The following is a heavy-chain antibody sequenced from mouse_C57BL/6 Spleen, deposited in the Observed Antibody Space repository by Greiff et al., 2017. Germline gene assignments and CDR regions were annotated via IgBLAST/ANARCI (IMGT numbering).Heavy chain of an antibody. V-gene: IGHV1-4*01. CDR2: INPSSGYT. Sequence: QVHVKQSGAELARPGASVKMSCKASGYTFTSYTMHWVKQRPGQGLEWIGYINPSSGYTKYNQTFKDKATLTADKSSSTAYMQLSSLTSEDSAVYYCARSWDGWYFDVWGTGTTVTVSS. CDR3: ARSWDGWYFDV. CDR1: GYTFTSYT. J-gene: IGHJ1*03. D-gene: IGHD4-1*01.